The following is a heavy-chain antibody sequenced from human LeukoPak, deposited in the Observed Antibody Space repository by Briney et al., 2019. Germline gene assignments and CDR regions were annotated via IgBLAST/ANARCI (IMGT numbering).Heavy chain of an antibody. CDR3: ARDSPRGSGYLRQSYYYFDY. CDR2: INHSGST. J-gene: IGHJ4*02. Sequence: PSETLSLTCAVYGGSFSGYYWNWIRQPPGKGLEWIGEINHSGSTNYNPSLKSRVTISVDTSKNQFSLKLSSVTAADTAVYYCARDSPRGSGYLRQSYYYFDYWGQGTLVTVSS. D-gene: IGHD3-22*01. V-gene: IGHV4-34*01. CDR1: GGSFSGYY.